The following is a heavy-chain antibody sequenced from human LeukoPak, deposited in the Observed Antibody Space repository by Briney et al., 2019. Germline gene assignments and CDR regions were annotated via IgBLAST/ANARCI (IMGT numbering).Heavy chain of an antibody. J-gene: IGHJ4*02. D-gene: IGHD2-8*01. V-gene: IGHV3-23*01. CDR1: GFTFSIYA. CDR3: AKDTSIGKYCTNGVCSPFDY. CDR2: ISDSGDYT. Sequence: GGSLRLSCAGSGFTFSIYAMSWVRQAPGQGLEWVSVISDSGDYTSYADSVRGRFTISRDNSRNTLYLQMISLRPEDTAVYYCAKDTSIGKYCTNGVCSPFDYWGQGTLVTVSS.